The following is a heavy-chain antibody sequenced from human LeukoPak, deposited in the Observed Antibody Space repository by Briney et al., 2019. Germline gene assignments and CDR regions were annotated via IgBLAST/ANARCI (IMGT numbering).Heavy chain of an antibody. CDR2: FDPEDGET. V-gene: IGHV1-24*01. Sequence: GASVKVSCKVSEYTLTELSMHLVRQAPGKGLEWMGGFDPEDGETIYAQKFQGRVTMTEDTSTDTAYMELSSLRSEDTAVYYCATPAPRIAAAGNLFDYWGQGTLVTVSS. CDR1: EYTLTELS. D-gene: IGHD6-13*01. CDR3: ATPAPRIAAAGNLFDY. J-gene: IGHJ4*02.